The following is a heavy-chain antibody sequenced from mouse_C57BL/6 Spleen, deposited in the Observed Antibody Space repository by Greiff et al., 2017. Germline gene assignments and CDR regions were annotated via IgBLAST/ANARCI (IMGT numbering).Heavy chain of an antibody. CDR1: GFNIKDYY. Sequence: EVQLQQPGAELVRPGASVKLSCTASGFNIKDYYMHWVKQRPEQGLEWIGRIDPEDGDTEYAPKFQGKATMTADTSSNTAYLQLSSLTSEDTAVYYCTTSYDGYYMFAYWGQGTLVTVSA. CDR3: TTSYDGYYMFAY. V-gene: IGHV14-1*01. J-gene: IGHJ3*01. D-gene: IGHD2-3*01. CDR2: IDPEDGDT.